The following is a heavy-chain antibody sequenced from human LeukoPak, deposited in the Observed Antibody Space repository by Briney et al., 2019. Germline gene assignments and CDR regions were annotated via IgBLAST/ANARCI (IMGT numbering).Heavy chain of an antibody. CDR1: GGSFSGYS. D-gene: IGHD2-2*01. V-gene: IGHV4-34*01. CDR3: ASRIVVVPAANRGWFDP. Sequence: PSETLSLTCAVYGGSFSGYSWSWIRQPPGKGLEWIGEINHSGSTNYNPSLKSRVTISVDTSKNQFSLKLSSVTAADTAVYYCASRIVVVPAANRGWFDPWGQGTLVTVSS. J-gene: IGHJ5*02. CDR2: INHSGST.